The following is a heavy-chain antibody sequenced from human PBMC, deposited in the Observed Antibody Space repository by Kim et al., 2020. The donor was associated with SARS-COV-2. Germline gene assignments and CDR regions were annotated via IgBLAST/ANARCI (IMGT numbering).Heavy chain of an antibody. D-gene: IGHD3-10*01. Sequence: SETLSLTCAVYGGSFSGYYWSWIRQPPGKGLEWIGEINHSGSTNYNPSLKSRVTISVDTSKNQFSLKLSSVTAADTAVYYCARGRRYYYGSGSVGYWGQGTRVTVSS. CDR2: INHSGST. CDR3: ARGRRYYYGSGSVGY. V-gene: IGHV4-34*01. CDR1: GGSFSGYY. J-gene: IGHJ4*02.